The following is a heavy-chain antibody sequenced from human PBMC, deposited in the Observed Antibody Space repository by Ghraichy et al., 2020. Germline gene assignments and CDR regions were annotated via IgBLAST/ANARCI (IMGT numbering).Heavy chain of an antibody. V-gene: IGHV3-23*05. Sequence: GESLNISCATSGFNFANYGMSWVRQPPGKGPEWVSAIKTDGSNKHYADSVNGRFTISRDNSRNTVYLQMNSLRAEDTAIYYCATQLWDSNNWGQGTLVTVSS. CDR2: IKTDGSNK. CDR1: GFNFANYG. CDR3: ATQLWDSNN. D-gene: IGHD5-24*01. J-gene: IGHJ4*02.